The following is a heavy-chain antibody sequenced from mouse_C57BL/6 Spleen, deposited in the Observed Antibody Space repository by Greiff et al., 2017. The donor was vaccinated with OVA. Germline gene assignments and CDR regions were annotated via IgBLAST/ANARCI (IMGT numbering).Heavy chain of an antibody. D-gene: IGHD2-4*01. J-gene: IGHJ2*01. Sequence: DVMLVESGGGLVQPGGSMKLSCVASGFTFSNYWMNWVRQSPEKGLEWVAQIRLKSDNYATHYAESVKGRFTISRDDSKSSVYLQMNNLRAEDTGIYYCTYYDYDADYYWGQGTTLTVSS. CDR3: TYYDYDADYY. CDR2: IRLKSDNYAT. V-gene: IGHV6-3*01. CDR1: GFTFSNYW.